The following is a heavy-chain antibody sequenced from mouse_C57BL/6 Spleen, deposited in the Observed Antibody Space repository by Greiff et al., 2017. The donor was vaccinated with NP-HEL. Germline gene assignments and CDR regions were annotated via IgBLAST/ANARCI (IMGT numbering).Heavy chain of an antibody. D-gene: IGHD4-1*01. J-gene: IGHJ3*01. Sequence: QLQQSGAELVRPGASVTLSCKASGYTFTDYEMHWVKQTPVHGLEWIGAIDPETGGTAYNQKFKGKAILTADKSSSTAYMELRSLTSEDSAVYYCTTGAWFAYWGQGTLVTVSA. CDR3: TTGAWFAY. CDR2: IDPETGGT. CDR1: GYTFTDYE. V-gene: IGHV1-15*01.